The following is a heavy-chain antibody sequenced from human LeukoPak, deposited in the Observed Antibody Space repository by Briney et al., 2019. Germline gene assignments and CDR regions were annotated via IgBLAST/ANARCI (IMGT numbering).Heavy chain of an antibody. CDR2: IYTSGGT. CDR1: GDSISSGSFH. V-gene: IGHV4-61*02. D-gene: IGHD3-22*01. J-gene: IGHJ3*02. CDR3: ARDLAYYDTSGSLVGAFDI. Sequence: SQTLSLTCAVSGDSISSGSFHWSWIRQPAGKGLEWIGRIYTSGGTNYIPSLKSRVTISVDTSKNQFSLKLSSVTAADTAVYYCARDLAYYDTSGSLVGAFDIWGQGTMVTVSS.